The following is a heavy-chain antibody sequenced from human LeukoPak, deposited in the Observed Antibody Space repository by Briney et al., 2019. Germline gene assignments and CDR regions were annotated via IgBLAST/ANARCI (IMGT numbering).Heavy chain of an antibody. CDR1: GYTFTSYG. Sequence: VASVKVSCKASGYTFTSYGINWVRQAPGQGLEWMGIINPSVGGTTYARKFQGRVTMTRDTSTSTVYMELSSLRSEDTAVYYCARHGSGRYYPAEGRVDYWGQGTLVTVSS. D-gene: IGHD3-10*01. J-gene: IGHJ4*02. CDR2: INPSVGGT. V-gene: IGHV1-46*03. CDR3: ARHGSGRYYPAEGRVDY.